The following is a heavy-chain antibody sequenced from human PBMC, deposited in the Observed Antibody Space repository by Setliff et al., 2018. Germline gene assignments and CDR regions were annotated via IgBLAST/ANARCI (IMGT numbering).Heavy chain of an antibody. CDR2: ISAYNGNT. J-gene: IGHJ6*03. CDR1: GYTFTSYG. Sequence: ASVKVSCKASGYTFTSYGISWVRQAPGQGLEWMGWISAYNGNTNYAQKLQGRVTMTTDTSTSTAYMELRSLRSDDTAVYYCARDRHPPWSGYPYYYMDVWGKGTTVTVSS. D-gene: IGHD3-3*01. CDR3: ARDRHPPWSGYPYYYMDV. V-gene: IGHV1-18*01.